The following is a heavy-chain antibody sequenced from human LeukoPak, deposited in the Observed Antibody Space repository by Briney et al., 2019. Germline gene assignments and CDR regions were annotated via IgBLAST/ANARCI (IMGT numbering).Heavy chain of an antibody. Sequence: GGSLRLSCAASGFTFSSYGMHWVRQAPGKGLEWVAVISYDGSNKYYADSVKGRFTISRDNSKNTLYPQMNSLRAEDTAVYYCAKDVAVAGFYYFDYWGQGTLVTVSS. CDR2: ISYDGSNK. V-gene: IGHV3-30*18. CDR3: AKDVAVAGFYYFDY. CDR1: GFTFSSYG. J-gene: IGHJ4*02. D-gene: IGHD6-19*01.